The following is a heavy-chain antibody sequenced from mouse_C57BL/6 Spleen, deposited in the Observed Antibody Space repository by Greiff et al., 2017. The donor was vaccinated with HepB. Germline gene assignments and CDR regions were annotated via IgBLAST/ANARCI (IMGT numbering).Heavy chain of an antibody. CDR3: ARHGHYGNPGYWYFDV. D-gene: IGHD2-1*01. J-gene: IGHJ1*03. CDR2: ISGGGGNT. Sequence: EVQGVESGGGLVKPGGSLKLSCAASGFTFSSYTMSWVRQTPEKRLEWVATISGGGGNTYYPDSVKGRFTISRDNAKNTLYLQMSSLRSEDTALYYCARHGHYGNPGYWYFDVWGTGTTVTVSS. CDR1: GFTFSSYT. V-gene: IGHV5-9*01.